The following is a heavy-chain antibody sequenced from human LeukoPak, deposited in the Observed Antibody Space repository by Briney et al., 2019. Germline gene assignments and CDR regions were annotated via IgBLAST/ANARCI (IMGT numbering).Heavy chain of an antibody. J-gene: IGHJ4*02. CDR3: ARYGGWFFDY. CDR2: IRQDGSDK. Sequence: GGSLRLSCAASGFTFSSYGMHWVRQAPGKGLEWVANIRQDGSDKYYVDSVKGRFTISRDNAKNSLYLQMNSLRAEDTAVYYCARYGGWFFDYWGQGTLVTVSS. CDR1: GFTFSSYG. V-gene: IGHV3-7*01. D-gene: IGHD6-19*01.